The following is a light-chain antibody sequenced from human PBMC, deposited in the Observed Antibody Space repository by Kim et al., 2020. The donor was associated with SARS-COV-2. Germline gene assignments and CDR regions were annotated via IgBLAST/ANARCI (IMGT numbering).Light chain of an antibody. V-gene: IGLV10-54*01. CDR3: SAWDSSLSAWV. Sequence: QTATRNCTGNSNNVGNQGAAWLQQHQGHPPKLLSYRNNNRPSGISERLSASRSGNTASLTITGLQPEDEADYYCSAWDSSLSAWVFGGGTQLTVL. CDR1: SNNVGNQG. J-gene: IGLJ3*02. CDR2: RNN.